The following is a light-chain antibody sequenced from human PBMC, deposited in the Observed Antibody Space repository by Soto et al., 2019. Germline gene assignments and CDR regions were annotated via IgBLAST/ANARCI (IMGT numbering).Light chain of an antibody. J-gene: IGKJ1*01. Sequence: DIQMTQSPASLSASVGERVTITCRASQSISIYLNWFQQKPGKAPKLLIYAASNLQNQVPSRFSGGGSGTDFTLTISSLQPEDFATYYCQQSFSTPPTFGQGTEVEIK. CDR3: QQSFSTPPT. CDR2: AAS. CDR1: QSISIY. V-gene: IGKV1-39*01.